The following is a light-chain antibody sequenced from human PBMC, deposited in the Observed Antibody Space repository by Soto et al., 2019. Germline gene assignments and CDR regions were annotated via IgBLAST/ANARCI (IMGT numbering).Light chain of an antibody. V-gene: IGKV3-15*01. Sequence: EIVMTQSPATLSVSPGERATLSCRASQSVSSNLAWYQQKHGQAPRLLIYGASTRATGITARLSGSGSGTEFTLTISSLQSEDFAVYYCQQYNNWPPMYTFGQGTKLEIK. CDR1: QSVSSN. CDR3: QQYNNWPPMYT. J-gene: IGKJ2*01. CDR2: GAS.